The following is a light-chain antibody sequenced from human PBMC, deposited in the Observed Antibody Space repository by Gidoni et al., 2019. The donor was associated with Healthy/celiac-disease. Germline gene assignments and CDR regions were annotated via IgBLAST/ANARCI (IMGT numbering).Light chain of an antibody. J-gene: IGKJ4*01. V-gene: IGKV3-15*01. CDR2: GSS. CDR1: QSVNSN. Sequence: EIVMTQSPATLSVSPGERATLSCRASQSVNSNLAWYQQKPGQAPRLLIYGSSTRATGIPARFSGSGSGTEFTLTISSLQSEDFAVYYCQQYKNWLSLTFGGGTKVEIK. CDR3: QQYKNWLSLT.